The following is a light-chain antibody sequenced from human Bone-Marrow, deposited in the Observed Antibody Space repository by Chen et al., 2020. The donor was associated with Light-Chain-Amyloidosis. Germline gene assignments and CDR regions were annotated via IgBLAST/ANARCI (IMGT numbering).Light chain of an antibody. CDR1: SSDVGGYNY. V-gene: IGLV2-8*01. CDR2: EVT. CDR3: ASYAGRNNKDVV. J-gene: IGLJ2*01. Sequence: QSALTQPPSASGSPGQSVTISCTGTSSDVGGYNYVSWYQQHPGKAPKLMIFEVTKRPSGVPNRFSGSKSGKTASLTVSGLEPEDEADYYCASYAGRNNKDVVFGGGTKLTVL.